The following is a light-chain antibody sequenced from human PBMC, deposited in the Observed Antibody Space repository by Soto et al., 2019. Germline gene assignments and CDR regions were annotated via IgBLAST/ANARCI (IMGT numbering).Light chain of an antibody. CDR1: SSDVGGYNY. V-gene: IGLV2-8*01. CDR2: EVS. Sequence: QSVLTQPPSASGSPGQSVTISCTGSSSDVGGYNYVSWYQQHPDKAPKLIIYEVSKRPSGVPDRFSGSRSGNTASLTVSGLQAEDEADYYCSAHAGSNYLKVFGGGTKVTVL. J-gene: IGLJ2*01. CDR3: SAHAGSNYLKV.